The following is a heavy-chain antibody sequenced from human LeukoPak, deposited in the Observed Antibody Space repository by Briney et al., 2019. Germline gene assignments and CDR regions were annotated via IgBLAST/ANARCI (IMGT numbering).Heavy chain of an antibody. D-gene: IGHD2-2*01. CDR2: ISYDGSYT. J-gene: IGHJ4*02. Sequence: GRSPRLSCAASGFTFSSYNFHWLRQAPGKGLEWLTVISYDGSYTSYGASVKGRFTVSRDNSQNTLYLQMNGLRAEDTALYYCARDHSAMPSYWGQGTLVTVS. CDR1: GFTFSSYN. V-gene: IGHV3-30*03. CDR3: ARDHSAMPSY.